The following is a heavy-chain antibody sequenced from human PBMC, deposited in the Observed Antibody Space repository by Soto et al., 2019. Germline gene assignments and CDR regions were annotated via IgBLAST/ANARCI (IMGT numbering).Heavy chain of an antibody. CDR1: GYTFTCYY. D-gene: IGHD3-3*01. J-gene: IGHJ4*02. CDR3: ARVWSEGYFHF. V-gene: IGHV1-2*02. CDR2: INPNSGGT. Sequence: ASVKVSCKASGYTFTCYYMHWVLQAPGQGLEWMGWINPNSGGTNYAQKFQGRVTMTRDTSINTAYMELGRLRSDDTAVYYCARVWSEGYFHFWGQGTLVTVSS.